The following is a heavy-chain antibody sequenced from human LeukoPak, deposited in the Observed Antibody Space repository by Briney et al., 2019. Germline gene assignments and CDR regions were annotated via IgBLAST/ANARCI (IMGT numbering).Heavy chain of an antibody. Sequence: GGSLRLSCAASGFTFNTYTMNWVRQAPGKGLEWVSYISGSSGIIDYADSVRGRFTISRDNAKNSLYLQMNSLGAEDTAVYYCARGPTYYESSGQVPFDYWGQGTLVTVSS. CDR3: ARGPTYYESSGQVPFDY. CDR1: GFTFNTYT. D-gene: IGHD3-22*01. CDR2: ISGSSGII. J-gene: IGHJ4*02. V-gene: IGHV3-48*01.